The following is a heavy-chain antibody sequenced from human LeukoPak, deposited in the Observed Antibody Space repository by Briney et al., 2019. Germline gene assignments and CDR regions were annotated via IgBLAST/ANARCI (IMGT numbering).Heavy chain of an antibody. CDR1: GFTFRDYD. CDR2: ISSGSSYI. D-gene: IGHD3-22*01. Sequence: GGSLRLSCAASGFTFRDYDMNWVRRAPGKGLEWVSSISSGSSYIHYADSVKGRFTISRDNAKNSLFLQTNSLRAEDTAVYYCARVSQYYDNTGYSDWGQGTLVTVSS. V-gene: IGHV3-21*01. CDR3: ARVSQYYDNTGYSD. J-gene: IGHJ4*02.